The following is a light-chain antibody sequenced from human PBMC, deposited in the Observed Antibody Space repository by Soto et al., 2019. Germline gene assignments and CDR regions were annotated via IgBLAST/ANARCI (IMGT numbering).Light chain of an antibody. J-gene: IGKJ1*01. CDR1: QSIRRR. Sequence: EILMTQSPSTLSASPGERATLSCRASQSIRRRLAWYQQKPGQAPRLLIYGASSMESGIPARFSGSGSGTEFTLTISSLQSEDFAAYYCQQNYNSPLTFGQGTKVDIK. V-gene: IGKV3-15*01. CDR3: QQNYNSPLT. CDR2: GAS.